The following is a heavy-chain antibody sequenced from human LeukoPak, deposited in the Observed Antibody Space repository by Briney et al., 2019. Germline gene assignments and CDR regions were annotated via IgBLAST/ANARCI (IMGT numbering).Heavy chain of an antibody. D-gene: IGHD6-13*01. Sequence: GGSLRLSCAASGFTFDDYGMSWVRQAPGKGLEWVSGINWNGGSTGYADSVKGRFTISRDNAKSSLYLQMNSLRAEDTALYYCARDQKRVAAAGDFDYWGQGTLVTVSS. CDR2: INWNGGST. CDR3: ARDQKRVAAAGDFDY. CDR1: GFTFDDYG. V-gene: IGHV3-20*04. J-gene: IGHJ4*02.